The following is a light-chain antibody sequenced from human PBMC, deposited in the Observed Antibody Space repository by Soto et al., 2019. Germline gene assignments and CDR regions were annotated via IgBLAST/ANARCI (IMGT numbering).Light chain of an antibody. V-gene: IGKV1-39*01. J-gene: IGKJ1*01. CDR1: QGISAS. CDR3: HQTYSGRS. CDR2: AAS. Sequence: DIAMTQSPFSLSSSVGDRVTITGRSSQGISASLHCHDQMPGKAPQLLIFAASSLQHGVPSRFSGSGSGTDFNLAISNLQREDFATYYCHQTYSGRSFGPGTKVDI.